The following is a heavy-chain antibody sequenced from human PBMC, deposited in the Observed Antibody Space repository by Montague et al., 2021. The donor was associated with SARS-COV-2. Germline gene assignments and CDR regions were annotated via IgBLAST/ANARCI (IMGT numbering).Heavy chain of an antibody. V-gene: IGHV3-21*01. CDR2: ISSSSNYI. Sequence: SLRLSCAASGFTFSSYSMNWIRQAPGKGLEWVSSISSSSNYIYYADSVKGRFTISRDNAKNSLYLQMNSLRAEDTAVYYCARVWNYYDSSGYYLSYFDYWGQGTLVTVSS. D-gene: IGHD3-22*01. CDR3: ARVWNYYDSSGYYLSYFDY. CDR1: GFTFSSYS. J-gene: IGHJ4*02.